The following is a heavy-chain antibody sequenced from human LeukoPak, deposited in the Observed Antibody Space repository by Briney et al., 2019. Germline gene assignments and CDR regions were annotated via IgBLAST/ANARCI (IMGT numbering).Heavy chain of an antibody. Sequence: SETLSLTCTVSGGSISSSSYYWGWIRQPPGKGLEWIGSSYYSGSTYYNPSLKSRVTISVDTSKNQFSLKLSSVTAADTAVYYCARLPIDSSGYSSYYYYGMDVWGQGTTVTVSS. CDR2: SYYSGST. J-gene: IGHJ6*02. CDR1: GGSISSSSYY. V-gene: IGHV4-39*01. D-gene: IGHD3-22*01. CDR3: ARLPIDSSGYSSYYYYGMDV.